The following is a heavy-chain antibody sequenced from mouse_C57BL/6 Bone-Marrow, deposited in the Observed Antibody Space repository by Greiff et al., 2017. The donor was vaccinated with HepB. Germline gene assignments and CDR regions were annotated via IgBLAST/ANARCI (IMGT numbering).Heavy chain of an antibody. D-gene: IGHD1-1*01. CDR1: GYTFTSYG. CDR2: IYPRSGNT. Sequence: VQLQESGAELARPGASVKLSCKASGYTFTSYGISWVKQRTGQGLEWIGEIYPRSGNTYYNEKFKGKATLTADKSSSTAYMELRSLTSEDSAVYFCAKRGYGSRGAYWSQGTLVTVSA. V-gene: IGHV1-81*01. CDR3: AKRGYGSRGAY. J-gene: IGHJ3*01.